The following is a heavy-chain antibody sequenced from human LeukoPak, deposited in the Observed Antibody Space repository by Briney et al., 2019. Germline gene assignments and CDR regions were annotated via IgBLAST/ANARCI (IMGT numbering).Heavy chain of an antibody. J-gene: IGHJ6*02. D-gene: IGHD1-26*01. CDR3: AKHMRATNTYSFFGLDV. V-gene: IGHV3-9*01. CDR2: INWNGGGT. CDR1: GFTFKDYG. Sequence: GGSRRLASAATGFTFKDYGMHWDRQPPGKCLEWVSSINWNGGGTDYADSVKGRFTISRDNAKNSLYLQLSSLRPEDTALYYCAKHMRATNTYSFFGLDVWGQGTTVTVSS.